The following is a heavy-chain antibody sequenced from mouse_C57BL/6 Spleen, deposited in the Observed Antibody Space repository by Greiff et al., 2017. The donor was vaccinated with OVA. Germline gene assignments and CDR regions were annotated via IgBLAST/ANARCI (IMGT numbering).Heavy chain of an antibody. J-gene: IGHJ4*01. Sequence: EVKLEESGGGLVKPGGSLKLSCAASGFTFSSYAMSWVRQTPEKRLEWVATISDGGSYTYYPDNVKGRFTISRDNAKNNLYLQMSHLKSEDTAMYYCARGPFMDYWGQGTSVTVSS. V-gene: IGHV5-4*03. CDR3: ARGPFMDY. CDR2: ISDGGSYT. CDR1: GFTFSSYA.